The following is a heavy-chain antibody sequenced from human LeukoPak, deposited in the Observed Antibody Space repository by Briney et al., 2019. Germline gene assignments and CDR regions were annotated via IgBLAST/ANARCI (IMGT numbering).Heavy chain of an antibody. CDR1: GFTFSSYG. D-gene: IGHD3-9*01. Sequence: GGSLRLSCAASGFTFSSYGMHWVRQAPGKGLEWVAFIRYDGSNKYYADSVRGRFTISRDNSKNTLYLQMNSLRAEDTAVYYCAVAKFWGSHFDYWGQGTLVTASS. V-gene: IGHV3-30*02. J-gene: IGHJ4*02. CDR2: IRYDGSNK. CDR3: AVAKFWGSHFDY.